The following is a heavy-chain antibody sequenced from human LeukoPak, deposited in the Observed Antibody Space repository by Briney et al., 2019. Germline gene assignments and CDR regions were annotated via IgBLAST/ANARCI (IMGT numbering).Heavy chain of an antibody. CDR1: GGSISSSTYS. V-gene: IGHV4-39*01. D-gene: IGHD5-24*01. CDR2: IHYDGNT. Sequence: SETLSLTCTISGGSISSSTYSWTWIRQPPGKGLEWIGSIHYDGNTYYKPSLKSRVTISVDTSKIQFSLRLSSATAADMATYYCARHSLNNYGSYYWGQGTLVTVSS. J-gene: IGHJ4*02. CDR3: ARHSLNNYGSYY.